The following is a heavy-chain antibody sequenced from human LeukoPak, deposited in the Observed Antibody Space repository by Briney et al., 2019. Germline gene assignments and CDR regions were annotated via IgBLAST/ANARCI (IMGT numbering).Heavy chain of an antibody. CDR3: ARETGYAYGRAPLDY. J-gene: IGHJ4*02. CDR1: GYTFTSYG. Sequence: ASVKVSCKASGYTFTSYGISWVRQAPGQGLEWMGWISAYNGNTSYAQKLQGRVTMTTDTSTGTAYMELSSLRSDDTAVYYCARETGYAYGRAPLDYWGQGTLVTVSS. V-gene: IGHV1-18*01. D-gene: IGHD5-18*01. CDR2: ISAYNGNT.